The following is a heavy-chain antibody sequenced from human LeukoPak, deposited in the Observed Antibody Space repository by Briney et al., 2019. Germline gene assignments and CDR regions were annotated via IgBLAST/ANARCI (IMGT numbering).Heavy chain of an antibody. V-gene: IGHV3-33*06. CDR1: GFTFSSYG. D-gene: IGHD3-10*01. J-gene: IGHJ4*02. Sequence: SGRSLRLSCAASGFTFSSYGMHWVRQAQGKGLEWVAVIWYDGSNKYYADSVKGRFTISRDNSKNTLYLQMNSLRAEDTAVYYCTKNSRVNYYFDYWGQGTLVTVSS. CDR2: IWYDGSNK. CDR3: TKNSRVNYYFDY.